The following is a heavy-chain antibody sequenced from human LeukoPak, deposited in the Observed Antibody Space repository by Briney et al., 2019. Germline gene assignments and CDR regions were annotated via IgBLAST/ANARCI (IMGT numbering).Heavy chain of an antibody. Sequence: ASVKVSCKASGYTLRDYYIYWVRQAPGQGLEWLGWLNPHSGGTIYAQKFQGRVTLTSDTSISTAYMELSLLTSDDTAIYYCARGLRIINGLDVWGQGTTVIVSS. V-gene: IGHV1-2*02. J-gene: IGHJ6*02. CDR3: ARGLRIINGLDV. D-gene: IGHD2-15*01. CDR1: GYTLRDYY. CDR2: LNPHSGGT.